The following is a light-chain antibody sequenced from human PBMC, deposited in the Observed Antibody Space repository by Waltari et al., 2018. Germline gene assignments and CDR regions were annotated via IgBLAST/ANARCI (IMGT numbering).Light chain of an antibody. CDR1: SSDVGRYNY. Sequence: QSALTQPASVSGSPGQSITISCTGTSSDVGRYNYVPWYQQHPGKAPKLMIYDVSNRPSGVSNRFSGSKSGNTASLTIAGLQAEDEADYHCSSYTTSSTVVFGGGTKLTVL. CDR3: SSYTTSSTVV. V-gene: IGLV2-14*03. J-gene: IGLJ2*01. CDR2: DVS.